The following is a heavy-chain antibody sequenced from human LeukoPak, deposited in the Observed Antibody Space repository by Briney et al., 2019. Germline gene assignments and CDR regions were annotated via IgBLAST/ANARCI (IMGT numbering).Heavy chain of an antibody. J-gene: IGHJ4*02. V-gene: IGHV3-7*03. CDR3: AKPAISSRGWYYDY. Sequence: GGSLRLSCAASGFTFSSYSMNWVRQAPGKGLEWVANIKQDGNEKYYADSVKGRFTISRDNSKNTLYLQMNSLRAEDTAVYYCAKPAISSRGWYYDYWGQGTLVTVSS. CDR1: GFTFSSYS. D-gene: IGHD6-19*01. CDR2: IKQDGNEK.